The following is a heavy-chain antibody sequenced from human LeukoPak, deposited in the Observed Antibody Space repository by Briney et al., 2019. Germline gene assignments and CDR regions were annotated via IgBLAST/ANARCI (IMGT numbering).Heavy chain of an antibody. Sequence: SETLSLTCTVSGGSISSGGYYWSWIRQHPGKGLEWIGYIYYSGSTYYNPSLKSRVTTSVDTSKNQFSLKLSSMTAADTAVYYCARGPTTVPYYFDYWGQGTLVTVSS. D-gene: IGHD4-17*01. V-gene: IGHV4-31*03. CDR1: GGSISSGGYY. CDR3: ARGPTTVPYYFDY. J-gene: IGHJ4*02. CDR2: IYYSGST.